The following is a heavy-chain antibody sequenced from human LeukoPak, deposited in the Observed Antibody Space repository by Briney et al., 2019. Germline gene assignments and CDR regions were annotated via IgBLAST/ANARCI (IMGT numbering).Heavy chain of an antibody. V-gene: IGHV4-30-2*01. CDR2: IYHSGST. CDR1: GGSISSGGYY. Sequence: PSQTLSLTCTGSGGSISSGGYYWSWIRQPPGKGLEWIGYIYHSGSTYYNPSLKSRVTISVDRSKNQFSLKLSSVTAADTAVYYCARGDSGSVPIWGQGTMITVSS. CDR3: ARGDSGSVPI. D-gene: IGHD1-26*01. J-gene: IGHJ3*02.